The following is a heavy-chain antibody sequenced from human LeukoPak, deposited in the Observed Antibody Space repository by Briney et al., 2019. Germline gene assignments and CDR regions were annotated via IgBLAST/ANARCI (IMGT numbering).Heavy chain of an antibody. CDR1: GYTFTGYY. V-gene: IGHV1-2*02. D-gene: IGHD5-12*01. Sequence: GASVKVSCKASGYTFTGYYMHWVRQAPEQGLEWMGWINPNSGGTNYAQKFQGRVTMTRDTSISTAYMELSRLRSDDTAVYYCAREGHYVDIVATITRDFDYWGQGTLVTVSS. J-gene: IGHJ4*02. CDR3: AREGHYVDIVATITRDFDY. CDR2: INPNSGGT.